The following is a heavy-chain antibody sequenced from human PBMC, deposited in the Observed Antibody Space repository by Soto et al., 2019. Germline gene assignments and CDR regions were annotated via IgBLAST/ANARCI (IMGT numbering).Heavy chain of an antibody. CDR1: GFTFNNYD. CDR3: VRRVSGNYDY. D-gene: IGHD1-7*01. Sequence: ESGGNMVQPGGSPRLSCVASGFTFNNYDMHWVRQAPGKGLEYVSSISSNGGTTYYGNSVKGRFTISRDNSKNTLYLQMGSLRPEDMAVYYCVRRVSGNYDYWGQGTLVTVSS. CDR2: ISSNGGTT. J-gene: IGHJ4*02. V-gene: IGHV3-64*01.